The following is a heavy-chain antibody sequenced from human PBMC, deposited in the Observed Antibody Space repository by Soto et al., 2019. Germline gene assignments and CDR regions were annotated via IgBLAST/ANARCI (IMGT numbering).Heavy chain of an antibody. Sequence: GASVKVSCKASGDTFTSYGISWVRQAPGQGLEWMGWISAYNGNTNYAQKLQGRVTMTTDTSTSTAYMELRSLRAEDTAVYYCAKRGDIVEVSRTFVGYGMDVWGQGTTVTVSS. J-gene: IGHJ6*02. CDR3: AKRGDIVEVSRTFVGYGMDV. V-gene: IGHV1-18*01. CDR1: GDTFTSYG. CDR2: ISAYNGNT. D-gene: IGHD2-2*01.